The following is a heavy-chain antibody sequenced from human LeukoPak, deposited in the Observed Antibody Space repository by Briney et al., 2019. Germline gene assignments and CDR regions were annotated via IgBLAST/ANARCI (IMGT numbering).Heavy chain of an antibody. CDR2: IYYSGST. D-gene: IGHD2-2*01. CDR1: GGSISSSSYY. J-gene: IGHJ5*02. V-gene: IGHV4-39*07. Sequence: SETLSLTCTVSGGSISSSSYYWGWIRQPPGKGLEWIGSIYYSGSTYYNPSLKSRVTISVDTSKNQFSLKLSSVTAADTAVYYCARDLWDIVVVPAAMPGWFDPWGQGTLVTVSS. CDR3: ARDLWDIVVVPAAMPGWFDP.